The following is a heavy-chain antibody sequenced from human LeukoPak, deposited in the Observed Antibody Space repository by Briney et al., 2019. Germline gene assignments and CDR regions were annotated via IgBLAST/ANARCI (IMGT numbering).Heavy chain of an antibody. CDR1: GYIFTNYG. Sequence: ASVKVSCKASGYIFTNYGISWVRQAPGQGLEWMGWINPNSGGTNYAQKFQGRVTMTRDTSISTAYMELSRLRSDDTAVYYCARVADYYDSSGYYDYWGQGTLVTVSS. J-gene: IGHJ4*02. CDR2: INPNSGGT. V-gene: IGHV1-2*02. CDR3: ARVADYYDSSGYYDY. D-gene: IGHD3-22*01.